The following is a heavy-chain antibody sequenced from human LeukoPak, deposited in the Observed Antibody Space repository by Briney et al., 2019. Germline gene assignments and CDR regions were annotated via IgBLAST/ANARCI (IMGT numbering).Heavy chain of an antibody. V-gene: IGHV4-39*01. Sequence: PSETLSLTCTVSGGSISSSSYYWGWIRQPPGKGLEWIGSIYYSGSTYYNPSLKSRVTISVDTSKNQFSLKLSSVTAADTAVYYCARAVRGVIRTYYYYYYMDVWGKGTTVTISS. CDR1: GGSISSSSYY. J-gene: IGHJ6*03. D-gene: IGHD3-10*01. CDR3: ARAVRGVIRTYYYYYYMDV. CDR2: IYYSGST.